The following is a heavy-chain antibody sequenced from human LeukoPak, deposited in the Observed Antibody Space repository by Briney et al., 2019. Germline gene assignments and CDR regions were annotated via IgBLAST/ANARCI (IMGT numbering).Heavy chain of an antibody. Sequence: GGSLRLSCTASRFTLSRYWMSWVRQAPGQGREGVANIQEDRSNIYYVGSVKGRFTISRDNAKNSVYLQMNSLRAEDTAVYYCAREARGTGAAFDIWGQGTMVTVSS. D-gene: IGHD3-10*01. CDR2: IQEDRSNI. CDR3: AREARGTGAAFDI. V-gene: IGHV3-7*01. J-gene: IGHJ3*02. CDR1: RFTLSRYW.